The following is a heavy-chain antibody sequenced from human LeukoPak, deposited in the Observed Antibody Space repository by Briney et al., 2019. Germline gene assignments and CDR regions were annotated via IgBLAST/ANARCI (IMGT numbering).Heavy chain of an antibody. CDR1: AFTFDDYG. V-gene: IGHV3-20*04. D-gene: IGHD3-22*01. J-gene: IGHJ4*02. CDR3: ARSYASGYYYVGAGY. Sequence: GGSLRPSCAASAFTFDDYGMSWVRQAPGKGLEWVSVISWNGGSTAYVDSVKGRFTISRDNAKNSLYLQMNSLRAEDTALYYCARSYASGYYYVGAGYWGQGTLVTVSS. CDR2: ISWNGGST.